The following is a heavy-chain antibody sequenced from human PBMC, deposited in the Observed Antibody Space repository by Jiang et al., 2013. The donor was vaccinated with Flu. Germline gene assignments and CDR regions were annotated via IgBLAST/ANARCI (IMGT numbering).Heavy chain of an antibody. CDR1: GDSVNSRSYH. D-gene: IGHD1-1*01. V-gene: IGHV4-61*01. CDR2: IYNSGST. CDR3: ARDLSVHPRTTV. Sequence: SLTCTVSGDSVNSRSYHWNWIRQSPGKGLEWIGSIYNSGSTLYNPSLQSRVTISVDTSKNQFSLRLNSVTAADTAVYYCARDLSVHPRTTVWGQGTLVIVSS. J-gene: IGHJ4*02.